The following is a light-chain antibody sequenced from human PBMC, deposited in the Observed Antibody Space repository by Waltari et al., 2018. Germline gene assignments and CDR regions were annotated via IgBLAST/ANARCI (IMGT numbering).Light chain of an antibody. CDR2: GNS. CDR3: QSYDSSLTSGVV. CDR1: SSNIGAGHD. Sequence: QSVLTQPPSVSGAPGQRVTISCSGSSSNIGAGHDVHWYQVFPRAAPKLLIYGNSNRPSGVPERFSGSKSGTSGSLAITGLQAEDEADYYCQSYDSSLTSGVVFGGGTKVTVL. J-gene: IGLJ3*02. V-gene: IGLV1-40*01.